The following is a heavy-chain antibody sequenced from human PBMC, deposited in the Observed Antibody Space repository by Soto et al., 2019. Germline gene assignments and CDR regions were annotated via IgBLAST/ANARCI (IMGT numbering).Heavy chain of an antibody. D-gene: IGHD1-26*01. Sequence: SETLSLTCAVSGYSISSSNRWGWIRQPPGKGLEWIGYIYYSGTTYYNPSLKSRVTMSVDTSKNQFSLKLTSVTAVDTAVYYCARREIQGLIDYWGQGTLVTVSA. CDR2: IYYSGTT. CDR1: GYSISSSNR. V-gene: IGHV4-28*01. J-gene: IGHJ4*02. CDR3: ARREIQGLIDY.